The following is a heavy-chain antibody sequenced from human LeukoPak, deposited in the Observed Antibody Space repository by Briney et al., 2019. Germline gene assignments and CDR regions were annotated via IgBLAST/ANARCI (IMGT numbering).Heavy chain of an antibody. CDR2: INHSGST. J-gene: IGHJ5*02. V-gene: IGHV4-34*01. CDR1: GGSFSGYY. Sequence: SETLSLTCAVYGGSFSGYYWSWIRQPPGKGLEWTGEINHSGSTNYNPSLKSRVTISVDTSKNQFSLKLSSVTAADTAVYYCARGFRGTERITIFHWFDPWGQGTLVTVSS. CDR3: ARGFRGTERITIFHWFDP. D-gene: IGHD3-9*01.